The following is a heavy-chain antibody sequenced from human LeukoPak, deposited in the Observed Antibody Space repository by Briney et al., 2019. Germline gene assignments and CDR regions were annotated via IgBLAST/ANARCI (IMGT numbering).Heavy chain of an antibody. V-gene: IGHV4-39*01. D-gene: IGHD6-13*01. CDR1: GGSISSSSYY. Sequence: TLSLTCTVSGGSISSSSYYWGWIRQPPGKGLEYIGNIYYSGSTYYNPSLKSRVTISADTSKNQFSLKLSSATAADTAVYYCARRSSSWTQNWFDPWGQGTLVTVSS. J-gene: IGHJ5*02. CDR3: ARRSSSWTQNWFDP. CDR2: IYYSGST.